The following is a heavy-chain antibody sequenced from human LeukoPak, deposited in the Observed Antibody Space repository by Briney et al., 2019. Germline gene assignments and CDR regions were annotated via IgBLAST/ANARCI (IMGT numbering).Heavy chain of an antibody. CDR3: ARDLITMVRGVGYYMDV. D-gene: IGHD3-10*01. J-gene: IGHJ6*03. CDR2: ISSSSSYI. Sequence: PGGSLRLSCAASGFTFSSYSMNWVRQAPGKGLEWVSFISSSSSYIYYADSVKGRYTFSRDNAKNSLYLQMNSLRAEDTAVYYCARDLITMVRGVGYYMDVWGKGTTVTISS. CDR1: GFTFSSYS. V-gene: IGHV3-21*01.